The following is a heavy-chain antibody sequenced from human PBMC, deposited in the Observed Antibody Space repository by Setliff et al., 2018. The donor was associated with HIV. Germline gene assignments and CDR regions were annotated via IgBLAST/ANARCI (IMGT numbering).Heavy chain of an antibody. CDR2: MNPNSGNT. CDR3: AIRREVVVATTRRGLDI. CDR1: GYTFTAYD. V-gene: IGHV1-8*02. D-gene: IGHD2-15*01. Sequence: VASVKVSCKASGYTFTAYDINWVRQAAGQGLEWMGWMNPNSGNTGYAQRFQGRPTMTRNTSISTAYMELNSLMSEDTAVYFCAIRREVVVATTRRGLDIWGQGTMVTVSS. J-gene: IGHJ3*02.